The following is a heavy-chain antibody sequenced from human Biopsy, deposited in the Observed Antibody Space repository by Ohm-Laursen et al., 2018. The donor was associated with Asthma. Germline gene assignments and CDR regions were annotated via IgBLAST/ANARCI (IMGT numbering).Heavy chain of an antibody. Sequence: SQTLSLTCCLSSGSGGYMRSGNYYWGWIRQPPGKGLEWIGSIYYSGTTYYNPSLESRVTVSAHTSKNQFSLKLTSVTAADTAVYYCVRGSSSWHHGPFHYYYGLDVWGQGTTATVSS. CDR2: IYYSGTT. CDR3: VRGSSSWHHGPFHYYYGLDV. V-gene: IGHV4-39*01. D-gene: IGHD6-13*01. J-gene: IGHJ6*02. CDR1: GGYMRSGNYY.